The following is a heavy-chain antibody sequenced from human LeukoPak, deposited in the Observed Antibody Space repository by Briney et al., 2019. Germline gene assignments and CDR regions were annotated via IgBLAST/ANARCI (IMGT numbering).Heavy chain of an antibody. V-gene: IGHV3-23*01. Sequence: GGSLRLSCAASGFTFSSSGMSWVRQAPGKGLEWVSAISGSGGSTYYADSVKGRFTISRDNSKNTLYLQMNSLRAEDTAVYYCAKDGAYSGYDFIDYWGQGTLVTVSS. CDR2: ISGSGGST. D-gene: IGHD5-12*01. J-gene: IGHJ4*02. CDR3: AKDGAYSGYDFIDY. CDR1: GFTFSSSG.